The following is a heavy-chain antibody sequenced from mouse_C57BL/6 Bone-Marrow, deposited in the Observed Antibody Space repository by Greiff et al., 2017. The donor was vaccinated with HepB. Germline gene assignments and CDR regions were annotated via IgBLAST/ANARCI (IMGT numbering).Heavy chain of an antibody. CDR1: GYTFTDYE. Sequence: VQLKESGAELVRPGASGYTFTDYEMHCVKQTPVHGLEWIGAIDPETCGTAYNQKFKGKATLTADKSSSTAYMELRSLTSEDSAVYYCTRFTWGYFDVWGTGTTVTVSS. V-gene: IGHV1-23*01. J-gene: IGHJ1*03. D-gene: IGHD1-1*01. CDR2: IDPETCGT. CDR3: TRFTWGYFDV.